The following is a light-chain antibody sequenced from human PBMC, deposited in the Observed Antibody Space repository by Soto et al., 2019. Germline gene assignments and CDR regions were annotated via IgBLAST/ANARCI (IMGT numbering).Light chain of an antibody. Sequence: QSVLTQPASVSGSPGQSITISCTGTSSDVGGYNYVSWYQQHPGKAPKLMIYEVSNRPSGVSNRFSGSKSGNTASLTISGLQAEDEADYYCSSYTSGRTWVFGGGTKLTVL. CDR1: SSDVGGYNY. CDR2: EVS. J-gene: IGLJ3*02. V-gene: IGLV2-14*01. CDR3: SSYTSGRTWV.